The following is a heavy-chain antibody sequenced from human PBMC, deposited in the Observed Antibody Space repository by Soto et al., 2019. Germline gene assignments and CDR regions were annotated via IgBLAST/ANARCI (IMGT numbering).Heavy chain of an antibody. V-gene: IGHV3-33*01. CDR2: IWYDGSNK. Sequence: GGSLRLSCAASGFTFSSYGMHWVRQAPGKGLEWVAVIWYDGSNKYYADSVKGRFTISRDNSKNTLYLQMNSLRAEDTAVYYCARDRPSGWTPLGYWGQGTLVTVSS. CDR3: ARDRPSGWTPLGY. CDR1: GFTFSSYG. D-gene: IGHD6-19*01. J-gene: IGHJ4*02.